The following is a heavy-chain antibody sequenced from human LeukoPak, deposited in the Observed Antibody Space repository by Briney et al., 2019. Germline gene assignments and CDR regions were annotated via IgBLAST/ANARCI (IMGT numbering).Heavy chain of an antibody. CDR1: GFTFSSYS. CDR2: ISSSSSYI. CDR3: AVTRIVVVVATFDY. Sequence: GGSLRLSCAASGFTFSSYSMNWVRQAPGKGLEWVSSISSSSSYIYYAGSVKGRFTISRDNAKNSLYLQMNSLRAEDTAVYYCAVTRIVVVVATFDYWGQGTLVTVSS. V-gene: IGHV3-21*01. D-gene: IGHD2-15*01. J-gene: IGHJ4*02.